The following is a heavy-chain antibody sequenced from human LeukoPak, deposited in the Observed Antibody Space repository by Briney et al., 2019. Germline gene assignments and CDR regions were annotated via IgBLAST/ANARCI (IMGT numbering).Heavy chain of an antibody. CDR1: GGSLSGYY. CDR3: ARAPQNYYGSGNRRGFDY. CDR2: INHSGST. Sequence: SETLSLTCAVYGGSLSGYYWSWIRQPPGKGLEWIGEINHSGSTNYNPSLKSRVTISVDTPKNQFSLKLSSVTAADTAVYYCARAPQNYYGSGNRRGFDYWGQGTLVTVSS. J-gene: IGHJ4*02. D-gene: IGHD3-10*01. V-gene: IGHV4-34*01.